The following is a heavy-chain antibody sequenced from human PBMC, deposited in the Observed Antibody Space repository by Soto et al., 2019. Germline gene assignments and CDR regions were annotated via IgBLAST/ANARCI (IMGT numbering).Heavy chain of an antibody. J-gene: IGHJ6*02. CDR1: GGTFSSYA. V-gene: IGHV1-69*13. CDR3: ARDSLTTDYYYYYGMDV. Sequence: SVKVSCKASGGTFSSYAISWVRQAPGQGFEWMGGIIPIFGTANYAQKFQGRVTITADESTSTAYMELRSLRSDDTAVYYCARDSLTTDYYYYYGMDVWGQGTTVTVSS. CDR2: IIPIFGTA.